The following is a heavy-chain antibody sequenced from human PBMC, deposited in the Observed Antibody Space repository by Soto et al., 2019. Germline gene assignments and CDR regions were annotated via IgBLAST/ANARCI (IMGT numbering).Heavy chain of an antibody. V-gene: IGHV1-2*02. D-gene: IGHD3-10*01. J-gene: IGHJ3*02. CDR3: ARYELSAFDI. CDR1: GYTLTGYY. CDR2: INPNSGGT. Sequence: GASVKGSWKGSGYTLTGYYMHWVRQAPGQGLEWMGWINPNSGGTNYAQKFQGRVTMTRDTSISTAYMELSRLRSDDTAVYYCARYELSAFDIWGQGTMVTVSS.